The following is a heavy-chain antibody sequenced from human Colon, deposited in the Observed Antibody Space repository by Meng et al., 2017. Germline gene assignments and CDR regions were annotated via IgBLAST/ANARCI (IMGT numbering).Heavy chain of an antibody. Sequence: GESLKISCTASGFTFSSNSMSWVRQAPGKGLEWVSVIYSGGRTYYADSVKGRFTISRDKSENTLYLQMNTLRTEDTAVYYGARGDNHYGYWGQGTLVTVSS. CDR3: ARGDNHYGY. V-gene: IGHV3-66*02. J-gene: IGHJ4*02. CDR1: GFTFSSNS. D-gene: IGHD3-10*01. CDR2: IYSGGRT.